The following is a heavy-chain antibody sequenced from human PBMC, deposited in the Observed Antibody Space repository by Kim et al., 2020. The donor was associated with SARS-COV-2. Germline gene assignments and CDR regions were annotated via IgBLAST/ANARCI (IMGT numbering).Heavy chain of an antibody. CDR3: ARGSDNWNDASFDY. Sequence: AQKFQGRVTMTRDTSTSTVYMELSSLRSEDTAVYYCARGSDNWNDASFDYWGQGTLVTVSS. J-gene: IGHJ4*02. V-gene: IGHV1-46*01. D-gene: IGHD1-20*01.